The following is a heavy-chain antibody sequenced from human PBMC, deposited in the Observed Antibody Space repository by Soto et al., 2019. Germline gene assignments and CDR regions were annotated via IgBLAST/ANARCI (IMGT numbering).Heavy chain of an antibody. J-gene: IGHJ5*02. Sequence: PSETLSLTCTVSGGSISSGGYYWSWIRQHPGKGLEWIGYIYYSGSTYYNPSLKSRVTISVDTSKNQFSLKLSSVTAADTAVYYCARQTFRPGPIANWFDPWGQGTLVTVSS. D-gene: IGHD3-16*01. CDR2: IYYSGST. V-gene: IGHV4-31*03. CDR3: ARQTFRPGPIANWFDP. CDR1: GGSISSGGYY.